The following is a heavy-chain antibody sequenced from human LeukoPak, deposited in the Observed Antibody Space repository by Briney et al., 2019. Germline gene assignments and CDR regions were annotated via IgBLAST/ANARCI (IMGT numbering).Heavy chain of an antibody. V-gene: IGHV4-59*01. CDR1: GGSISSYY. Sequence: SETLSLTCTVSGGSISSYYWSWIRQPPGKGLEWIGYIYYSGSTNYNPSLKSRVTISVDTSKNQFSLKLSSVTAADTAVYYCARGRAYYDILTGRYYYYDMDVWGQGTTVTVSS. D-gene: IGHD3-9*01. J-gene: IGHJ6*02. CDR2: IYYSGST. CDR3: ARGRAYYDILTGRYYYYDMDV.